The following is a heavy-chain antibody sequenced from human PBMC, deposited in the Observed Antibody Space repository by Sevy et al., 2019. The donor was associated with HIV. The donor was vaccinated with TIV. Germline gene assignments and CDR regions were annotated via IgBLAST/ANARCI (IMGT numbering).Heavy chain of an antibody. CDR2: IYYSGST. D-gene: IGHD1-7*01. Sequence: SETLSLTCTVSGGSISSYYWSWIRQPPGNGLEWIGYIYYSGSTNYNPSLKSRVTISVDTSKNQFSLKLSSVTAADTAVYYCARGRVSGTPFDYSGQGTLVTVSS. CDR3: ARGRVSGTPFDY. CDR1: GGSISSYY. J-gene: IGHJ4*02. V-gene: IGHV4-59*01.